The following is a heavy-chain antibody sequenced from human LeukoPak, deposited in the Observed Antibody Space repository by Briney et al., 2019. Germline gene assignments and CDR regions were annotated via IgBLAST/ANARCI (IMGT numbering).Heavy chain of an antibody. CDR1: GFTVSSNY. CDR2: IYSGGST. D-gene: IGHD2-2*03. J-gene: IGHJ4*02. CDR3: ARVDIVMYGFDY. V-gene: IGHV3-53*01. Sequence: GGSPRLSCAASGFTVSSNYMSWVRQAPGKGLEWVSVIYSGGSTYYADSVKGRFTISRDNSKNTLYLQMNSLRAEDTAVYYCARVDIVMYGFDYWGQGTLVTVSS.